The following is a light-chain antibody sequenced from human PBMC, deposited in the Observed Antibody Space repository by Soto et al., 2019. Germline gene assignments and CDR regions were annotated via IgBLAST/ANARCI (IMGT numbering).Light chain of an antibody. CDR2: GAS. V-gene: IGKV3-15*01. Sequence: EIVMTQSPATLSVSPGERATLSCRASQSVSSNLAWYQQKPGQAPRLLIYGASTRATGIPARFSGSGSGTEFTLTISSLQAEDFAVSYGQQYNNWPLWTFGQGTKVEIK. CDR1: QSVSSN. J-gene: IGKJ1*01. CDR3: QQYNNWPLWT.